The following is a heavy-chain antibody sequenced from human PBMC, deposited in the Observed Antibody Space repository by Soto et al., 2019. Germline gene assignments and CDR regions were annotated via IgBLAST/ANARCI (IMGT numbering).Heavy chain of an antibody. V-gene: IGHV4-30-4*01. J-gene: IGHJ2*01. D-gene: IGHD3-22*01. Sequence: SETLSLTCTVSGGSVSSGDYYWSWIRQPPGKGLEWIGYIYYSGNTYYNPSLTSRVTISVGTSKNQFSLKLSSVTAADTAVYYCARSGPLYDSTGFYWYFDLWGRGTLVTVSS. CDR3: ARSGPLYDSTGFYWYFDL. CDR2: IYYSGNT. CDR1: GGSVSSGDYY.